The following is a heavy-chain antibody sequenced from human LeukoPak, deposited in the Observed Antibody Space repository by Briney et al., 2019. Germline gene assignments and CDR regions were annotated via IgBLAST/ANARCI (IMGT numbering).Heavy chain of an antibody. Sequence: GGSLRLSCAASGVTFSSYGMHWVRQAPGKGLEWVAVISYDGSNKYYADSVKGRFTISRDNAKNSLYLQMNSLGAEDTAVYYCARELVYYDFWSGFSRGPFDYWGQGTLVTVSS. CDR3: ARELVYYDFWSGFSRGPFDY. CDR1: GVTFSSYG. V-gene: IGHV3-30*03. D-gene: IGHD3-3*01. J-gene: IGHJ4*02. CDR2: ISYDGSNK.